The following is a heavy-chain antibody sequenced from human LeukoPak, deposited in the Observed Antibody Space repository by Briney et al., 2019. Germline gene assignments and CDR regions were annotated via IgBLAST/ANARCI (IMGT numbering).Heavy chain of an antibody. CDR1: GASISGSGYY. J-gene: IGHJ4*02. CDR2: IYYSGST. D-gene: IGHD5-24*01. V-gene: IGHV4-31*03. Sequence: SETLSLTCTVSGASISGSGYYWSWIRQHPGKGLEWIGYIYYSGSTYYNPSLKSRLTVSVDTSKNQFSLKLSSVTAADTAVYYCASGPRDQFDYWGQGTLVIVSS. CDR3: ASGPRDQFDY.